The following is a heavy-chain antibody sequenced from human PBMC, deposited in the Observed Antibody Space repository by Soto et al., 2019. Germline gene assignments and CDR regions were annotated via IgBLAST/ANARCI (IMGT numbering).Heavy chain of an antibody. CDR2: IYHSGST. CDR1: GGSISSGGYS. J-gene: IGHJ4*02. D-gene: IGHD3-22*01. CDR3: ARGAPVVNDY. Sequence: QLPLQESGLGLVKPSQTLSLTCAVSGGSISSGGYSWSWIRQPPGKGLEWIGYIYHSGSTYYNPSLKSRVTISVDRSKNQFSLKLSSVTAADTAVYYCARGAPVVNDYWGQGTLVTVSS. V-gene: IGHV4-30-2*01.